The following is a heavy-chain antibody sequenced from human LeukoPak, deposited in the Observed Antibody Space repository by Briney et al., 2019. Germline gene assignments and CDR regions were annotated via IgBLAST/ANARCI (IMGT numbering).Heavy chain of an antibody. CDR3: AREYSRYSGTYYDY. CDR2: SNPNSGDT. J-gene: IGHJ4*02. V-gene: IGHV1-2*02. Sequence: GASVNVSCKASVYTFTRHYIHWVRLAPGQGLEWMGWSNPNSGDTNYAQKFQGRVTMTRDTSISTAYMELSGERTDDASVCYCAREYSRYSGTYYDYWGQGTLVFVSS. D-gene: IGHD5-12*01. CDR1: VYTFTRHY.